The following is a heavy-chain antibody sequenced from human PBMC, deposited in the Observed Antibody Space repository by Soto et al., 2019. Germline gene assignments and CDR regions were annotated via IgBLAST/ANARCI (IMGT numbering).Heavy chain of an antibody. CDR1: GASISGFY. J-gene: IGHJ5*02. D-gene: IGHD1-1*01. CDR2: IYATGTT. CDR3: VRDGTKTLRDWFDP. V-gene: IGHV4-4*07. Sequence: TLSLTCTVSGASISGFYWSWIRKSAGRGLEWIGRIYATGTTDYNPSLKSRVMMSVDTSKKQLSLKLRSVTAADTAVYYCVRDGTKTLRDWFDPWGQGISVTVSS.